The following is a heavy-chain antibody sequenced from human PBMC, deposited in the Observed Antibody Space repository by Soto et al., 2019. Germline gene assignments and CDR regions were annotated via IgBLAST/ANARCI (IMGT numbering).Heavy chain of an antibody. CDR3: ARDLRDYYDSSGYFYYYYGMDV. V-gene: IGHV3-23*01. Sequence: PGGSLILSCAASGFTFSSYAMSWVRQAPGKGLEWVSGISGSGDSTYYADSVKGRFTISRDNSKNTLYLQMNSLRAEDTAVYYSARDLRDYYDSSGYFYYYYGMDVWGQGTTVTVSS. CDR1: GFTFSSYA. J-gene: IGHJ6*02. D-gene: IGHD3-22*01. CDR2: ISGSGDST.